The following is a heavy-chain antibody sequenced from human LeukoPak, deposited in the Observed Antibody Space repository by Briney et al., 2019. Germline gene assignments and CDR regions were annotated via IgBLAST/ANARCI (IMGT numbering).Heavy chain of an antibody. CDR3: AKDAPIAAAGTYYYYMDV. V-gene: IGHV3-30*02. D-gene: IGHD6-13*01. J-gene: IGHJ6*03. CDR2: IRYDGSNK. CDR1: GFTFSSYG. Sequence: GGSLRLSCAASGFTFSSYGMHWVRQAPGKGLEWVAFIRYDGSNKYYADSAKGRFTISRDNSKNTLYLQMNSLRAEDTAVYYCAKDAPIAAAGTYYYYMDVWGKGTTVTVSS.